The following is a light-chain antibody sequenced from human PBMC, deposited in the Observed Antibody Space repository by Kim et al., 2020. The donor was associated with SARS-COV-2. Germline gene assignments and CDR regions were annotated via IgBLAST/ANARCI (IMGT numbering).Light chain of an antibody. CDR3: CSYAGNNNLV. CDR1: SSDIGVYNY. J-gene: IGLJ3*02. CDR2: EVT. Sequence: GQSVTISFTGTSSDIGVYNYVSWYQQYPGIAPQLMIYEVTKRPSGVPDRFSGSKSGNTASLTVSGLQADDEADYYCCSYAGNNNLVFGGGTQLTVL. V-gene: IGLV2-8*01.